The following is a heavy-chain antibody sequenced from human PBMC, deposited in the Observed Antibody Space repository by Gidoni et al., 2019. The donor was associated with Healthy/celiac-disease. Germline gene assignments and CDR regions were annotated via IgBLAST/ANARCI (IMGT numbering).Heavy chain of an antibody. J-gene: IGHJ4*02. CDR3: ARGPSELLFDPLYFDY. CDR2: IYHSGST. CDR1: GYSISSGYY. V-gene: IGHV4-38-2*02. Sequence: QVQLQESGPGLVKPSETLSLTCTVSGYSISSGYYWGWIRQPPGKGLEWIGSIYHSGSTYYNPSLKSRVTISVDTSKNQFSLKLSSVTAADTAVYYCARGPSELLFDPLYFDYWGQGTLVTVSS. D-gene: IGHD1-7*01.